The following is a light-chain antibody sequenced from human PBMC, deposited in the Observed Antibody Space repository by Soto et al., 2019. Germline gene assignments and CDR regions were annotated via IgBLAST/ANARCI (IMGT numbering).Light chain of an antibody. CDR3: QQRSNWLT. CDR2: DAS. J-gene: IGKJ4*01. V-gene: IGKV3-11*01. Sequence: DIVLTQSPGTLSLSPGERATLSCRASQSVYSHLAWYQQKTGQAPRLLIYDASNRATGIPARFSGSGSGTDFTLTISSLEPEDFAVYYCQQRSNWLTFGGGTKVDIK. CDR1: QSVYSH.